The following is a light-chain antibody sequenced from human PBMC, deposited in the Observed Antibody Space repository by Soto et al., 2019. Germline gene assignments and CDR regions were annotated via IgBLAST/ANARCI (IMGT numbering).Light chain of an antibody. CDR3: HVGDSSNAV. Sequence: SYELTQPLSVSVPLGQTASITCGGNNIGTRNVHWYQQKPGQAPVLVVYRDSNRPSGIPERFSGSNSGNTATLTISRAQAGDEADYYCHVGDSSNAVFGGGTKLTVL. V-gene: IGLV3-9*01. CDR2: RDS. J-gene: IGLJ3*02. CDR1: NIGTRN.